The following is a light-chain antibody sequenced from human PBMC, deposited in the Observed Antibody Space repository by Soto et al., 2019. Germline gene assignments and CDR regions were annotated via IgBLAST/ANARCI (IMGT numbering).Light chain of an antibody. CDR3: QQYDNWPLT. CDR2: DAS. Sequence: EIVMTQSPATLSVSPGERATLSCRASQSVRGNLAWYQQKPGQGPRLLIFDASTRASGIPARFSGSGSGTEFTLTISSLQSEDFAVYYCQQYDNWPLTFGQGTKVDSK. J-gene: IGKJ1*01. V-gene: IGKV3-15*01. CDR1: QSVRGN.